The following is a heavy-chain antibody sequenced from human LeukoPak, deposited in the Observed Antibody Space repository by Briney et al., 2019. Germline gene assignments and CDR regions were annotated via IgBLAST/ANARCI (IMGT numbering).Heavy chain of an antibody. Sequence: PGGSLSLSCAASRTTFSSHWVHWVRQAPGKGLVWVSRINSDGRSTSYADSVKGRFTISRDNAKNTLFLQMNSLRAEDTALYFCAGGSGWYHYFDYWGLGTLVTVSS. CDR3: AGGSGWYHYFDY. V-gene: IGHV3-74*01. CDR2: INSDGRST. D-gene: IGHD6-19*01. J-gene: IGHJ4*02. CDR1: RTTFSSHW.